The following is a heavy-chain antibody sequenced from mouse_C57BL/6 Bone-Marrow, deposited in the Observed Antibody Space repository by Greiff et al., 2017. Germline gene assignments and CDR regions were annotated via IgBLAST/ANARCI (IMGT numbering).Heavy chain of an antibody. D-gene: IGHD2-4*01. CDR2: IDPENGDT. Sequence: DVQLQESGAELVRPGASVKLSCTASGFNIKDDYMHWVKQRPEQGLEWIGWIDPENGDTEYASKFQGKATITADTSSNTAYLQLSSLTSEDTAVYYCTRGDYDDYAMDYWCQGTSVTVSS. CDR1: GFNIKDDY. V-gene: IGHV14-4*01. CDR3: TRGDYDDYAMDY. J-gene: IGHJ4*01.